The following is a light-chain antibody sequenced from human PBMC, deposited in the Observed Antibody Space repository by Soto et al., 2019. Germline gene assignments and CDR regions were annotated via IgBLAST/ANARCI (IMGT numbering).Light chain of an antibody. J-gene: IGLJ2*01. CDR2: DVS. Sequence: QSALTQPRSVSGSPGQSVSISCTGTSSDVGRYSYVSWYQQHPGKAPKLMIYDVSERPSGVPDRFSGSKSGNTASLTISGLQAEDEADYYCVAWDDSLNGPLFGGGTKVTVL. CDR3: VAWDDSLNGPL. V-gene: IGLV2-11*01. CDR1: SSDVGRYSY.